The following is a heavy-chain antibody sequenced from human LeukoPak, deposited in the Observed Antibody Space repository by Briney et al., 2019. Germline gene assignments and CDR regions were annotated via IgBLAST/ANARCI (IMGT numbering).Heavy chain of an antibody. CDR3: AKDQTYYYDSSGYW. D-gene: IGHD3-22*01. J-gene: IGHJ4*02. Sequence: GGSLRLSCAASGFTFSSYGMSWVRQAPGKGLEWVSAISATGGTTYYADSVKGRFTISRDNSKNTLFPQMNSLRAEDTAIYYCAKDQTYYYDSSGYWWGQGTLVTVSS. CDR1: GFTFSSYG. V-gene: IGHV3-23*01. CDR2: ISATGGTT.